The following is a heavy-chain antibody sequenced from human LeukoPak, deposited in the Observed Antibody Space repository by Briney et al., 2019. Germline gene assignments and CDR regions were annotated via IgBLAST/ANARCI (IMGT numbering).Heavy chain of an antibody. J-gene: IGHJ6*02. Sequence: GESLKISCKGSGYSFTSYWIGWVRQMPGKGLEWMGIMYPGDSDTRYSPSFQGQVTISADKSISTAYLQWSSLKASDTAMYYCARHGGVDIVATTYDFYYGMDVWGQGTTVTVSS. V-gene: IGHV5-51*01. CDR2: MYPGDSDT. CDR3: ARHGGVDIVATTYDFYYGMDV. D-gene: IGHD5-12*01. CDR1: GYSFTSYW.